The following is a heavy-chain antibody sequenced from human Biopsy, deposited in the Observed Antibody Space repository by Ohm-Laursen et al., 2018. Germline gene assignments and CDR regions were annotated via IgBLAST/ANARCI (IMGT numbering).Heavy chain of an antibody. V-gene: IGHV4-59*02. D-gene: IGHD5-24*01. CDR3: ARTDDFNFDFDY. CDR1: GDSVTKYY. CDR2: IYYSVMT. Sequence: ETLSLTCTVSGDSVTKYYWSWIRQPPGKGLEWIGHIYYSVMTNYNPSLQSRVSISVDTSRNQVSLTLSSVTAADTAVYSCARTDDFNFDFDYWGQGTLVTVSS. J-gene: IGHJ4*02.